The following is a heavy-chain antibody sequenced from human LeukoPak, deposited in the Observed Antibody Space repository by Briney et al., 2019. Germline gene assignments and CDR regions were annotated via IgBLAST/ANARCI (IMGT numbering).Heavy chain of an antibody. V-gene: IGHV3-53*05. CDR2: IYSGGST. D-gene: IGHD1-26*01. CDR3: AKDRKPLVGVSSPDY. CDR1: GFTVSSNY. Sequence: GGSLRLSCAASGFTVSSNYMSWVRQAPGKGLEWVSVIYSGGSTYYADSVKGRFTISRDNSKNTLYLQMNSLRAEDTAVYYCAKDRKPLVGVSSPDYWGQGTLVTVSS. J-gene: IGHJ4*02.